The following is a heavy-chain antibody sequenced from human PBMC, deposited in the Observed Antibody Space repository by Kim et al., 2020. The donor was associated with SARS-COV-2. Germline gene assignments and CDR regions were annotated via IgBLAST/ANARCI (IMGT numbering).Heavy chain of an antibody. CDR3: AKILITFGGVTSYYGMDV. CDR1: GFTFSSYG. J-gene: IGHJ6*02. CDR2: ISYDGSNK. Sequence: GGSLRLSCAASGFTFSSYGMHWVRQAPGKGLEWVAVISYDGSNKYYADSVKGRFTISRDNSKNTLYLQMNSLRAEDTAVYYCAKILITFGGVTSYYGMDVWGQGTTVTVSS. D-gene: IGHD3-16*01. V-gene: IGHV3-30*18.